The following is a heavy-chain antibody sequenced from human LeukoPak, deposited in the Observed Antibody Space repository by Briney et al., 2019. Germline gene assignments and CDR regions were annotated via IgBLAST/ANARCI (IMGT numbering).Heavy chain of an antibody. Sequence: ASVKVSCKASGYTFTSYGISWVRQAPGQGLEWMGWISAYNGNTNYAQKLQGRVTMTTDTSTSTAYTELRSLRSDDTAVYYCARVYDYVWGSYRPDYYFDYWGQGTLVTVSS. D-gene: IGHD3-16*02. CDR1: GYTFTSYG. J-gene: IGHJ4*02. V-gene: IGHV1-18*01. CDR3: ARVYDYVWGSYRPDYYFDY. CDR2: ISAYNGNT.